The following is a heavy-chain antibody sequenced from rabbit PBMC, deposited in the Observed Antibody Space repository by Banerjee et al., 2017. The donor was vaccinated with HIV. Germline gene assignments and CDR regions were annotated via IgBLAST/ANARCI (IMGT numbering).Heavy chain of an antibody. CDR3: ARWSSSSTGVFDL. V-gene: IGHV1S47*01. CDR1: GFVFSSNA. D-gene: IGHD1-1*01. CDR2: IYNGDGST. Sequence: QEQLEESGGDLVKPEGSLTLTCTASGFVFSSNAMCWVRQAPGKGPEWIGCIYNGDGSTYYASWVNGRFTISRSTSLNTVTLQMTSLTAADTATYFCARWSSSSTGVFDLWGQGTLVTVS. J-gene: IGHJ4*01.